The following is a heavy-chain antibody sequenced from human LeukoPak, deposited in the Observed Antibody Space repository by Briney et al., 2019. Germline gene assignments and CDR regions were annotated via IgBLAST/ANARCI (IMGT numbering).Heavy chain of an antibody. D-gene: IGHD3-22*01. J-gene: IGHJ4*02. CDR3: ATYYYDSSGRNFDY. CDR2: ISSSSSTI. Sequence: GGSLRLSCAASGFTFSSYSMNWVRQAPGKGLEWVSYISSSSSTIYYADSVKGRFTISRDNAKNSLYLQMNSLRAEDTAVYYCATYYYDSSGRNFDYWGQGTLVTVSS. V-gene: IGHV3-48*04. CDR1: GFTFSSYS.